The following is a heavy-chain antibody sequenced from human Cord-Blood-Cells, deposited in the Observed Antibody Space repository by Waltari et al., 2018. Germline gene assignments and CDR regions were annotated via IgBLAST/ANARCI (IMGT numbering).Heavy chain of an antibody. CDR2: IIPIFGPA. Sequence: QVQLVQSGAEVKKPGSSVKVSCKASGGTFSSYAISWVRQAPGQGLEWMGGIIPIFGPANDEQKFQGRVTITADESTSTAYMELSSLRSEDTAVYYCARSNLLGYCSSTSCYYFQHWGQGTLVTVSS. CDR3: ARSNLLGYCSSTSCYYFQH. CDR1: GGTFSSYA. D-gene: IGHD2-2*01. V-gene: IGHV1-69*01. J-gene: IGHJ1*01.